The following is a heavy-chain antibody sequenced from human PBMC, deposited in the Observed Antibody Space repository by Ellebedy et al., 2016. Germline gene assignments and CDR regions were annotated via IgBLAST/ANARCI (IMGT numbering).Heavy chain of an antibody. Sequence: GESLKISCAASGFTVSSSYVSWVRQAPGKGLEWVSMTSPGGTMHYADYVKGRFTISRDNAKNSLYLQMNSLRAEDTAVYYCARQDEGIFDPWGQGTLVTVSS. D-gene: IGHD2-15*01. CDR1: GFTVSSSY. J-gene: IGHJ5*02. CDR3: ARQDEGIFDP. CDR2: TSPGGTM. V-gene: IGHV3-66*04.